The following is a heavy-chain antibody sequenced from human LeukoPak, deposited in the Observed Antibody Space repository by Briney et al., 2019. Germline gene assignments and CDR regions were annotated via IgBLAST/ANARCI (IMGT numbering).Heavy chain of an antibody. J-gene: IGHJ6*03. Sequence: GESLKISCKGSGYSFTSYWIGWVRQMPGKGLEWMGIIYPGDSDTRYSPSLQGQVTISADKSITTAYLQWSSLKASDTAIYYCARKAWDYYYMDVWGKGTMVTVSS. CDR2: IYPGDSDT. V-gene: IGHV5-51*01. CDR3: ARKAWDYYYMDV. D-gene: IGHD7-27*01. CDR1: GYSFTSYW.